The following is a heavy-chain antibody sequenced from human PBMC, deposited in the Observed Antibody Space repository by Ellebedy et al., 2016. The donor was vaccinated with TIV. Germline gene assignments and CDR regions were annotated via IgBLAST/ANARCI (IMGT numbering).Heavy chain of an antibody. V-gene: IGHV1-2*02. CDR1: GYTFTGYY. Sequence: AASVKVSCKASGYTFTGYYMHWVRQAPGQGLEWMGWINPNSGGTNYAQKFQGRVTMTRDKSITTVYMELSRLRSDDTAVYYCARTAYYGMDVWGQGTTVTVSS. J-gene: IGHJ6*02. CDR3: ARTAYYGMDV. CDR2: INPNSGGT.